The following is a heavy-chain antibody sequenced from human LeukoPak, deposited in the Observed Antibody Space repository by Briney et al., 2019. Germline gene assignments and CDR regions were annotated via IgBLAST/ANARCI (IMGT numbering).Heavy chain of an antibody. V-gene: IGHV3-21*01. J-gene: IGHJ6*02. CDR1: GFTFSSYS. D-gene: IGHD5-12*01. Sequence: GGSLRLSCAASGFTFSSYSMNWVRQAPGKGLEWVSSISSSSYIYYADSVKGRFTISRDNAKNSLYLQMNSLRAEDTAVYYCAREVIRGYSGYDFGAYYYYGMDVWGQGTTVTVSS. CDR2: ISSSSYI. CDR3: AREVIRGYSGYDFGAYYYYGMDV.